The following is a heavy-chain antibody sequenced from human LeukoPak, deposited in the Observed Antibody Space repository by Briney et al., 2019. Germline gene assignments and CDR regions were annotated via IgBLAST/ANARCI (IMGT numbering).Heavy chain of an antibody. CDR1: GYSFSSFW. CDR2: IDPFDSNT. Sequence: GESLKISCKGSGYSFSSFWINWVRQMPGKGLEWMGRIDPFDSNTNYSPSFEGHVSISADKSMSTAYLQWTSLKASDTAIYYGARGLYSGYYMSGYWGQGTRVTVSS. J-gene: IGHJ4*02. CDR3: ARGLYSGYYMSGY. V-gene: IGHV5-10-1*01. D-gene: IGHD5-12*01.